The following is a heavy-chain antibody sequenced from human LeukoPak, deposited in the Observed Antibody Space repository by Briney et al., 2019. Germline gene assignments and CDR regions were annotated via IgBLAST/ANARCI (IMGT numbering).Heavy chain of an antibody. J-gene: IGHJ4*02. Sequence: GASVKVSCKASGGTFSSYAISWVRQAPGQGLEWMGRIIPIFGTANYAQKFQGRVTITTDESTSTAYMELSSLRSVDPPVYFCARGSPPRGAHALGVCDYWGQGTLVSVP. CDR1: GGTFSSYA. CDR3: ARGSPPRGAHALGVCDY. CDR2: IIPIFGTA. D-gene: IGHD3-10*01. V-gene: IGHV1-69*05.